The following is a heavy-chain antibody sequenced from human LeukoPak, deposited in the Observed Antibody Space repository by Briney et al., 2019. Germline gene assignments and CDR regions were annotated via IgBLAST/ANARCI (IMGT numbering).Heavy chain of an antibody. V-gene: IGHV4-39*02. CDR3: ARRAGDWAVNWFDP. D-gene: IGHD2-21*02. CDR1: GGSLTSSTYY. J-gene: IGHJ5*02. Sequence: SETLSLTCSVSGGSLTSSTYYWGWFRQPPGKGLVWIASLYYDGRTFYSPSLGSRVTMSGDTSKNHFSLKLSSVTAADTAVYYCARRAGDWAVNWFDPWGQGALVTVSS. CDR2: LYYDGRT.